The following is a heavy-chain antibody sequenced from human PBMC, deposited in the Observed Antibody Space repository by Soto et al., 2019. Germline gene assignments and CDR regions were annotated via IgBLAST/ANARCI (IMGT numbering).Heavy chain of an antibody. D-gene: IGHD5-12*01. CDR2: INHSGST. Sequence: SETLSLTCAVYGGSFSGYYWSWIRQPPGKGLEWIGEINHSGSTNYNPSLKSRVTISVDTSKNQFSLKLSSVTAADTAVYYCASSGSGYDLTKVGYWGQGTMVTAPQ. J-gene: IGHJ4*02. CDR3: ASSGSGYDLTKVGY. V-gene: IGHV4-34*01. CDR1: GGSFSGYY.